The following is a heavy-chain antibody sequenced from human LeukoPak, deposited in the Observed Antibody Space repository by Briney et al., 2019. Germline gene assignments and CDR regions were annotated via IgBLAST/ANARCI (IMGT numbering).Heavy chain of an antibody. V-gene: IGHV3-23*01. D-gene: IGHD6-13*01. CDR2: ISVSGGNT. CDR3: AKKTGPYSSSCPDY. Sequence: GGSLRLSCAASGFTFSSCAMSWVRQAPGKGLEWVSDISVSGGNTYYADSVKGRFTISRDNFKNTLYLQMNSLRAEDTAVYYCAKKTGPYSSSCPDYWGQGTLVTVSS. CDR1: GFTFSSCA. J-gene: IGHJ4*02.